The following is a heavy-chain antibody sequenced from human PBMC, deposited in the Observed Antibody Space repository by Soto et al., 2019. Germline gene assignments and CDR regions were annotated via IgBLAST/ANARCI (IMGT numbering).Heavy chain of an antibody. CDR2: VFHTGTT. J-gene: IGHJ4*02. D-gene: IGHD6-19*01. CDR1: GDSVSSPYY. CDR3: ARSAGWYAVHS. Sequence: QVQLQESGPGLVKPSGTLSLTCAVSGDSVSSPYYWCWVRQPPGKGLEWIGEVFHTGTTSYNPSLRSRVTISMDKSNNQFFLDLSSVTAADTAVYYCARSAGWYAVHSWGPGTRVIVSS. V-gene: IGHV4-4*02.